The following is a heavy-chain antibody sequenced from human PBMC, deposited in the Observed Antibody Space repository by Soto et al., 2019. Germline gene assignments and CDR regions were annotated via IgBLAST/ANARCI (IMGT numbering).Heavy chain of an antibody. Sequence: HVQLQESGPGLVKPSGTLSLTCAVSGGSISSSNWWSWVRQPPAKGLEWIGEIYHSGSTNYTPSLKSRVTISLDKSKNQFSRKLSSVTAADTAVYCCSRGLNYDILTGLGYWGQGTLVTVSS. D-gene: IGHD3-9*01. CDR3: SRGLNYDILTGLGY. V-gene: IGHV4-4*01. J-gene: IGHJ4*02. CDR1: GGSISSSNW. CDR2: IYHSGST.